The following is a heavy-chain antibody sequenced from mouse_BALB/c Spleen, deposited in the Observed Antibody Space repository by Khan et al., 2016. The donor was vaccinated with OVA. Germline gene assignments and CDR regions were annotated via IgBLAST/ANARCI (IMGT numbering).Heavy chain of an antibody. CDR1: GYTFTDYN. CDR3: ARERGAWFPY. CDR2: IYPGSNNT. J-gene: IGHJ3*01. Sequence: VELVESGAELARPGASVKLSCKASGYTFTDYNINWVKQRTGQGLEWIGEIYPGSNNTYYNEKFKGKATLTADKSSSTAYMQLSSLTSEDSAVYFCARERGAWFPYWGQGTLVTVSA. V-gene: IGHV1-77*01.